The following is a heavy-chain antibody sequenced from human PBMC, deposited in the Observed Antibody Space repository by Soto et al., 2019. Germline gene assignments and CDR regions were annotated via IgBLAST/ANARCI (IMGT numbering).Heavy chain of an antibody. V-gene: IGHV6-1*01. Sequence: SETLALTFAISGDSVSSNSAAWNWIRQSPSRGLEWLGRTYYRSKWYNDYAVSVKSRITINPDTSKNQFSLQLNSVTPEDTAVYYCARIASTAAGYNWFDPWGQGTLVTVSS. CDR1: GDSVSSNSAA. CDR2: TYYRSKWYN. D-gene: IGHD6-13*01. J-gene: IGHJ5*02. CDR3: ARIASTAAGYNWFDP.